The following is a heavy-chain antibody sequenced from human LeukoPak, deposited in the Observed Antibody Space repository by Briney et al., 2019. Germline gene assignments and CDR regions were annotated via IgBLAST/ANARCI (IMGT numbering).Heavy chain of an antibody. Sequence: ASVKVSCKASGYTFTSYYMHWVRQAPGQGLEWMGWINPNSGGTNYAQKFQGRVTMTRDTSISTAYMELSRLRSDDTAVYYCARVLEQWLGPLGYWGQGTLVTVSS. J-gene: IGHJ4*02. CDR1: GYTFTSYY. CDR2: INPNSGGT. V-gene: IGHV1-2*02. D-gene: IGHD6-19*01. CDR3: ARVLEQWLGPLGY.